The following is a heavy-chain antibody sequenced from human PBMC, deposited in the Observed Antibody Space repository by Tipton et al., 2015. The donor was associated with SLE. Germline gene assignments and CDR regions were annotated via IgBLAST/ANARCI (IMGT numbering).Heavy chain of an antibody. CDR1: GGSLRDYY. D-gene: IGHD1-26*01. J-gene: IGHJ4*02. CDR3: ARHFSGSYSFDY. CDR2: INYSGNT. V-gene: IGHV4-34*01. Sequence: TLSLTCAVYGGSLRDYYWSWIRQPPGKGLEWIGEINYSGNTNYSPSLKSRVTISVDTSKNQVSLKLSSVTAADTALYYCARHFSGSYSFDYWGQGKLVTVSS.